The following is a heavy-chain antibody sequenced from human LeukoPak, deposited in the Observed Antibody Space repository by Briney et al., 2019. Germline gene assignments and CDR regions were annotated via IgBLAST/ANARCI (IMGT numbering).Heavy chain of an antibody. J-gene: IGHJ4*02. CDR2: ISYDGSNK. CDR1: GFTFSTYT. CDR3: AKDSENSILWFGELLSYDY. D-gene: IGHD3-10*01. V-gene: IGHV3-30-3*01. Sequence: PGGSLRLSCAASGFTFSTYTMHWVRQAPGKGLEWVAVISYDGSNKYYADSVKGRFTISRDNSKNTVYLQMDSLRAEDTAVYSCAKDSENSILWFGELLSYDYWGQGTLVTVSS.